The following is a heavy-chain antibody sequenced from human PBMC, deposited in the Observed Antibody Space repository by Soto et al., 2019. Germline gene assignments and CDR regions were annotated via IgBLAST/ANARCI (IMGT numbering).Heavy chain of an antibody. V-gene: IGHV4-59*01. J-gene: IGHJ3*02. D-gene: IGHD3-22*01. CDR2: IYYSGST. CDR1: GGSISSYY. CDR3: ARETYYYDSSGYSDAFDI. Sequence: PSETLCLTCTVSGGSISSYYWSWIRQPPGEGLEWIGYIYYSGSTNYNPSLKSRVTISVDTSKNQFSLKLSSVTAADTAVYYCARETYYYDSSGYSDAFDIWGQGTMVTVSS.